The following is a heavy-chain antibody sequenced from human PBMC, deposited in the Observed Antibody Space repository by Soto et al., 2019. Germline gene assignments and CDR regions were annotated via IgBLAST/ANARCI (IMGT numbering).Heavy chain of an antibody. D-gene: IGHD6-6*01. V-gene: IGHV3-33*01. CDR2: IWYDGSNK. Sequence: PGGSLRLSCAASGFTFSSYGMHWVRQAPGKGLEWVAVIWYDGSNKYYADSVKGRFTISRDNSKNTLYLQMNSLRAEDTAVYYRARDGIAARPSYFDYWGQGTLVTVSS. J-gene: IGHJ4*02. CDR3: ARDGIAARPSYFDY. CDR1: GFTFSSYG.